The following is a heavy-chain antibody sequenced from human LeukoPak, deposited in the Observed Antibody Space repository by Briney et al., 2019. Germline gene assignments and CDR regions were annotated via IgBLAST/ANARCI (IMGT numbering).Heavy chain of an antibody. D-gene: IGHD3-16*01. CDR3: ARRGSYNDQ. CDR2: ISSSGSTI. CDR1: GFTSSSYE. V-gene: IGHV3-48*03. J-gene: IGHJ4*02. Sequence: GGSLRLSCAASGFTSSSYEMNWVRQAPGKGLEWVSYISSSGSTIYYADSVKGRFTISRDNATNSLYLQMNSLRAEDMAVYYCARRGSYNDQWRQGTLVSVSS.